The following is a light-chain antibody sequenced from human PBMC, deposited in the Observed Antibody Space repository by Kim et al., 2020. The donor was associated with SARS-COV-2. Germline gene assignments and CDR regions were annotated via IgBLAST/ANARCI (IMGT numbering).Light chain of an antibody. Sequence: ASVGDRVTITCQASKDISNYLNWYQQKPGKAPKLLIYDASNLETGGPSRFSGSGSGTDFTFTISSLQPEDIATYYCQQYDNLLMYTFGQGTKLEI. CDR2: DAS. J-gene: IGKJ2*01. CDR1: KDISNY. CDR3: QQYDNLLMYT. V-gene: IGKV1-33*01.